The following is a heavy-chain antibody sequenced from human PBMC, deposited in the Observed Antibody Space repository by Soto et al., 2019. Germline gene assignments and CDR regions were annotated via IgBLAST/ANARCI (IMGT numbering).Heavy chain of an antibody. Sequence: QIQLLQSGTEAKKPGASVRVSCKASGYIFTSWRITWVRQAPGQGLEYMGWINPYNGKTNYAQKFQGRVTMTTDTSTNTADMELGSLRSDDTALYYCARESGGLDPWGQGTLVTVSS. CDR2: INPYNGKT. CDR3: ARESGGLDP. V-gene: IGHV1-18*01. CDR1: GYIFTSWR. J-gene: IGHJ5*02.